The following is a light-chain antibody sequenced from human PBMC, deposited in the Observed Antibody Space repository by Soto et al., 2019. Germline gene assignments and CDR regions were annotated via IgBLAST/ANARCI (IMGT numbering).Light chain of an antibody. Sequence: ILMTQSPLSLPVTPGEPASISCRSSQSLLNSNGYNYLDWYLQKPGQSPQLLIYEVSTRVSGVPDRFSGSGSGTDFTLEISRVETDDVGIYYCMQSTQLPPTFGQGTRLEIK. CDR2: EVS. J-gene: IGKJ5*01. CDR3: MQSTQLPPT. CDR1: QSLLNSNGYNY. V-gene: IGKV2D-29*02.